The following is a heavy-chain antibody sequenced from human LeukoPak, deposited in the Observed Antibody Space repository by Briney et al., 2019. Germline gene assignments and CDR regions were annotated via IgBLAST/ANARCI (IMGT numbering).Heavy chain of an antibody. J-gene: IGHJ3*02. CDR3: ARPYSRRYSRSFDT. D-gene: IGHD2-15*01. V-gene: IGHV3-53*01. Sequence: GGSLRLSCAASGFTVSSKYMSWVRQAPGKGLEWVSVIHDTGRTDYADSVKGRFTISRDNSKNTLYLQMSSLRVEDTAVYYCARPYSRRYSRSFDTWGQGTMVTVSS. CDR2: IHDTGRT. CDR1: GFTVSSKY.